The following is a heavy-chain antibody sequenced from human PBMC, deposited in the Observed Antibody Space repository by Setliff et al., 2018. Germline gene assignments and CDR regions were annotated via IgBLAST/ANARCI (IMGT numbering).Heavy chain of an antibody. CDR3: ARYDSSGYSENYYFDY. Sequence: SETLSLTCAVSGYSIGSGYYWGWIRQPPGKGLEWIGCVYYSGNTYYSPSLKSRVTMFVDTSKSQFSLMLYSVTAADTAIYYCARYDSSGYSENYYFDYWGQGTLVTVSS. V-gene: IGHV4-38-2*01. D-gene: IGHD3-22*01. J-gene: IGHJ4*02. CDR1: GYSIGSGYY. CDR2: VYYSGNT.